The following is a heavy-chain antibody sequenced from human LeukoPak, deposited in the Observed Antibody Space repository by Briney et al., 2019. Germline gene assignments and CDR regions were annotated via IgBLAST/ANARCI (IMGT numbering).Heavy chain of an antibody. CDR3: ASGSIAARRGSGWFDP. Sequence: SETLSLTCAVYGGSFSGYYWSWIRQPPGKGLEWIGEINHSGSTNYNPSLKSRVTISVDTSKNQFSLKLSSVTAADTAVYYCASGSIAARRGSGWFDPWGQGTLVTVSS. D-gene: IGHD6-6*01. J-gene: IGHJ5*02. CDR1: GGSFSGYY. CDR2: INHSGST. V-gene: IGHV4-34*01.